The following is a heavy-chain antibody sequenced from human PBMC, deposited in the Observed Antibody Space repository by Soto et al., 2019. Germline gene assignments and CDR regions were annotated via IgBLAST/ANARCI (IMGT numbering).Heavy chain of an antibody. CDR2: INHSGST. J-gene: IGHJ4*02. CDR1: GGSFSGYY. CDR3: ARGRPVTRYFDY. Sequence: SETLSLTCAVYGGSFSGYYWSWIRQPPGKGLEWIGEINHSGSTNYNPSLKSRVTISVDTSKNQFSLKLSSVTAADTAVYDCARGRPVTRYFDYWGQGTLVTVSS. V-gene: IGHV4-34*01. D-gene: IGHD4-17*01.